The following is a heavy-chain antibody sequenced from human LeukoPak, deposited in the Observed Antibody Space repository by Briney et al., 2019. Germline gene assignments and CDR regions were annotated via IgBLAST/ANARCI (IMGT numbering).Heavy chain of an antibody. J-gene: IGHJ4*02. Sequence: SETLSLTCTVSGGSISSGDYYWSWIRQPPGKGLEWIGYIYYSGSTYYNPSLKSRVTISVDTSKNQFSLKLSSVTAADTAVYYCARGLLLDGYSFDYWGQGTLVTVSS. CDR2: IYYSGST. CDR3: ARGLLLDGYSFDY. D-gene: IGHD2-15*01. CDR1: GGSISSGDYY. V-gene: IGHV4-30-4*01.